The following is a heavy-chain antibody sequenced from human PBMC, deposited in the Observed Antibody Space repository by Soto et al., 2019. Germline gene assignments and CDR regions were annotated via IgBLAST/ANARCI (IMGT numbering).Heavy chain of an antibody. V-gene: IGHV4-34*01. D-gene: IGHD6-19*01. CDR2: INHSGST. CDR3: ARGGIAVTQKNWFDP. CDR1: GGSFSGYY. Sequence: SETLSLTCAVYGGSFSGYYWSWIRQPPGKGLEWIGEINHSGSTNYNPSLKSRVTISVDTSKNQFSLKLSSVTAADTAVYYCARGGIAVTQKNWFDPWGQGTLVTVSS. J-gene: IGHJ5*02.